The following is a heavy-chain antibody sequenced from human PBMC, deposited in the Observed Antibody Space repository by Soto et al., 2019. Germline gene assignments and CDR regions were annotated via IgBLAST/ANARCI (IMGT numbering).Heavy chain of an antibody. J-gene: IGHJ4*02. CDR2: INHSGST. D-gene: IGHD2-15*01. Sequence: NPSETLSLTCAVYGGSFSGYYWSWIRQPPGKGLEWIGEINHSGSTNYNPSLRSRVTISVDTSKNQFSLKLSSVTAADTAVYYCARASCSGGSCYHDPTFFDYWGQGTLVTVSS. CDR1: GGSFSGYY. CDR3: ARASCSGGSCYHDPTFFDY. V-gene: IGHV4-34*01.